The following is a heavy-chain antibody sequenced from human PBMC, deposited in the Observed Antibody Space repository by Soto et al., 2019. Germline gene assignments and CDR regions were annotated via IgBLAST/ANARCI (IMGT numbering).Heavy chain of an antibody. CDR3: TKGLSSSGYKIGAY. D-gene: IGHD3-22*01. CDR2: ISGSGGST. CDR1: GFTFSSYA. Sequence: GGSLRLSCAASGFTFSSYAMSWVRQAPGRGLEWVSAISGSGGSTYYADSVKGRFTISRDNSKHTLYLQMNSLRAEDTAVYYCTKGLSSSGYKIGAYWGQGTLVTVPS. V-gene: IGHV3-23*01. J-gene: IGHJ4*02.